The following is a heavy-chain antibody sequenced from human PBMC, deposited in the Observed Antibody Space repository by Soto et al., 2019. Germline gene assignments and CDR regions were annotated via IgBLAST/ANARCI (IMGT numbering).Heavy chain of an antibody. CDR1: GGSISSYY. J-gene: IGHJ4*02. Sequence: QVQLQESGPGLVKPSETLSLTCTVSGGSISSYYWSWIRQPPGKGLEWIGYIYYSGSTNYNPSLRXRVTISVDTSKNQFSLKLISVTAADTAVYYCARRWGGVLDYWGQGTLVTVSS. CDR2: IYYSGST. V-gene: IGHV4-59*08. CDR3: ARRWGGVLDY. D-gene: IGHD3-10*01.